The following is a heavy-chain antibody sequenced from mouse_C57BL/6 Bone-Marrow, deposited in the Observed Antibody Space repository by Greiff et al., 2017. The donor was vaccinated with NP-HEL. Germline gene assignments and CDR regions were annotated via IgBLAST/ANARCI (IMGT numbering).Heavy chain of an antibody. V-gene: IGHV1-26*01. D-gene: IGHD2-4*01. CDR3: ARYDYGEVFAY. Sequence: EVQLQQSGPELVKPGASVKISCKASGYTFTDYYMNWVKQSHGKSLEWIGDINPNNGGTSYNQKFKGKATLTVDKSSSTAYMELRSLTSEDSAVYYCARYDYGEVFAYWGQGTLVTVSA. CDR2: INPNNGGT. J-gene: IGHJ3*01. CDR1: GYTFTDYY.